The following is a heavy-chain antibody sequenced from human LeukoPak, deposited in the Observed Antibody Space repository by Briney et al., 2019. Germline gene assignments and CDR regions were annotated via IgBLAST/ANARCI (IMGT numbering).Heavy chain of an antibody. V-gene: IGHV5-10-1*01. CDR2: IDPSDSYT. CDR3: ARQGGYDSGYFDY. D-gene: IGHD5-12*01. CDR1: GYSFTSYW. J-gene: IGHJ4*02. Sequence: GESLKISCKGYGYSFTSYWIGWVRQMPGKGLEWMGRIDPSDSYTNYSPSFQGHVTISADKSISTAYLQWSSLKASDTAMYYCARQGGYDSGYFDYWGQGTLVTVSS.